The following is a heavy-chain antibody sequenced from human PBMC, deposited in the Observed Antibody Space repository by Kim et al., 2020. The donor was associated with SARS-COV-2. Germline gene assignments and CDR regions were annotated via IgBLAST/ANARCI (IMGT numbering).Heavy chain of an antibody. CDR3: ARVGGYSGYDLSY. Sequence: NPSLKSRVTISVDTSKNQFSLKLSSVTAADTAVYYCARVGGYSGYDLSYWGQGTLVTVSS. D-gene: IGHD5-12*01. V-gene: IGHV4-59*01. J-gene: IGHJ4*02.